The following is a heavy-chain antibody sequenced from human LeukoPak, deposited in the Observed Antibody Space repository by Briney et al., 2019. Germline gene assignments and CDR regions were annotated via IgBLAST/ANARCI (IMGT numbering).Heavy chain of an antibody. CDR1: GGSISSTGYY. CDR3: ARDKRGENWFDP. J-gene: IGHJ5*02. D-gene: IGHD3-3*01. Sequence: SGTLSLTCTVSGGSISSTGYYWGWIRQPPGKGLEWIASIYYSGSTYYNPSLKSRVTISVDTSTNQFSLKLSSVTAADTAVYYCARDKRGENWFDPWGQGTLVTVSS. CDR2: IYYSGST. V-gene: IGHV4-39*07.